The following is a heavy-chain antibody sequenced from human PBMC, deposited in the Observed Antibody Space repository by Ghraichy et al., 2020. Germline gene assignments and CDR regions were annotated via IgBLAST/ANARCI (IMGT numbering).Heavy chain of an antibody. CDR2: INHSGST. V-gene: IGHV4-34*01. CDR1: GGSFSAYY. Sequence: SETLSLTCAVYGGSFSAYYWSWIRQSPGKGLEWIGEINHSGSTSYNPSLKSRVTISVDTSKNQFSLKLSSVTAADTAVYYCARGYYYDSSGCLDYWGQGTLVTVSS. CDR3: ARGYYYDSSGCLDY. J-gene: IGHJ4*02. D-gene: IGHD3-22*01.